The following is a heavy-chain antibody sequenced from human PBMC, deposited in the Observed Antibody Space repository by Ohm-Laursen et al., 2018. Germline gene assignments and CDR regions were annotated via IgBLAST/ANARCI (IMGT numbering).Heavy chain of an antibody. V-gene: IGHV4-59*01. Sequence: PGTLSLTCAVSGGSISSNYWSWIRQPPGKGLEYIGYLSYSGSTNYNPSLKSRVTISLDTSKNQLSLKVTSVTAADTAIYYCAKLKTNLDWYFDLWGRGTLVTVSS. J-gene: IGHJ2*01. D-gene: IGHD1-14*01. CDR3: AKLKTNLDWYFDL. CDR2: LSYSGST. CDR1: GGSISSNY.